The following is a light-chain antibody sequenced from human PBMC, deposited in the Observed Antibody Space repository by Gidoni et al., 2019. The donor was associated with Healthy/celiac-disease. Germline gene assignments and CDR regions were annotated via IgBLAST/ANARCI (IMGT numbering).Light chain of an antibody. CDR2: GAS. CDR1: QSVSSSY. Sequence: EIVLTQSPGTLSLSPGERANLSCRASQSVSSSYLAWYQQKPGQAPRLLIYGASSRATGIPDRFSGSGSGTDFTLTISRLEPEDFAVYYCQQYGSSFSITFGQGTRLEIK. J-gene: IGKJ5*01. V-gene: IGKV3-20*01. CDR3: QQYGSSFSIT.